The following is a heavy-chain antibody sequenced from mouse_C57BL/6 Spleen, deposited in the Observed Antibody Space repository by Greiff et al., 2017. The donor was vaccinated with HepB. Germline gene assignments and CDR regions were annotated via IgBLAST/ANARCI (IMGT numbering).Heavy chain of an antibody. Sequence: QVQLQQSGAELVKPGASVKLSCKASGYTFTDYSIHWVKQRPGQGLEWIGWFYTGSGSTKYNEKFKDKATLTADKSSSTAYMELSRLTSEDSAVYFCARHEDGWFAYWGQGTTVTVSA. CDR1: GYTFTDYS. CDR2: FYTGSGST. V-gene: IGHV1-62-2*01. J-gene: IGHJ3*01. CDR3: ARHEDGWFAY.